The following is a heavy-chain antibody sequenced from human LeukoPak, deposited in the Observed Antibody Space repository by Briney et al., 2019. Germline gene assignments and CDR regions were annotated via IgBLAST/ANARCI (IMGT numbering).Heavy chain of an antibody. CDR1: GFTLTTYA. D-gene: IGHD6-13*01. CDR2: ITSRSGYT. Sequence: GGSLRLSCAASGFTLTTYAMNWVRQAPGKGLEWVSSITSRSGYTYYADSVKGRFTISRDNAEKSLYLHMNSLRGEDTAIYYCARDRDISTWGQGTLVTVSS. CDR3: ARDRDIST. J-gene: IGHJ5*02. V-gene: IGHV3-21*01.